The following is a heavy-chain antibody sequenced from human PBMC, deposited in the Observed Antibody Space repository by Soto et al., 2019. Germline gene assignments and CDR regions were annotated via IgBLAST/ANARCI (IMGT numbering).Heavy chain of an antibody. D-gene: IGHD6-6*01. CDR2: IYHSGST. CDR3: ASGPGSSSGWCY. J-gene: IGHJ4*02. V-gene: IGHV4-4*02. CDR1: GGSISSSNW. Sequence: QVQLQESGPGLVKPSGTLSPTCAVSGGSISSSNWWSWVRQPPGKGLEWIGEIYHSGSTNYNPSLKSRVTISLDKSKNQFSLKLSSVTAADTGGYYCASGPGSSSGWCYWGQGTLVTVSS.